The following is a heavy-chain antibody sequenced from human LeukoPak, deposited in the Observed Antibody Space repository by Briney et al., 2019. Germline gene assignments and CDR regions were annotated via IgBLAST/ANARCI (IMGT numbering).Heavy chain of an antibody. CDR1: GFTFDDYA. CDR2: ISWNSGSI. J-gene: IGHJ6*02. V-gene: IGHV3-9*01. D-gene: IGHD6-13*01. Sequence: GGSLRLSCAASGFTFDDYAMHWVRQAPGKGLEWVSGISWNSGSIGYADSVKGRFTISRDNAKNSLYLQMNSLRAGDTALYYCAKDMGAAAGYGMDVWGQGTTVTVSS. CDR3: AKDMGAAAGYGMDV.